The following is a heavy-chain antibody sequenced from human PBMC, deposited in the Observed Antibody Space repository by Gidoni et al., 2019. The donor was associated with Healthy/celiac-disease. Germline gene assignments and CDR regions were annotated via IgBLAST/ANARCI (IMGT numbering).Heavy chain of an antibody. CDR3: ARHDSSGWDLFDY. CDR1: GGSISSSSYY. J-gene: IGHJ4*02. Sequence: QLQLQESGPGLVKPSETLSLTCTVSGGSISSSSYYWGWIRQPPGKGLEWIGSIYYSGSTYYNPSLKSRVTISVDTSKNQFSLKLSSVTAADTAVYYCARHDSSGWDLFDYWGQGTLVTVSS. CDR2: IYYSGST. D-gene: IGHD6-19*01. V-gene: IGHV4-39*01.